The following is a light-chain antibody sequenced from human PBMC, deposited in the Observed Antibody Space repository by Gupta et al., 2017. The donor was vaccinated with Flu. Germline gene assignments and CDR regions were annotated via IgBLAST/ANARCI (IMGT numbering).Light chain of an antibody. V-gene: IGKV1-39*01. Sequence: DIQMTQSPSSLSASVGDRVTITCRASQSISSYLNWYQQKPGKAPKLLIYAASSLQSGVPSRFRGSGSGTDFTLTISSLQPEDFGTYHRQQSYSNPRDTFGQGTKLEIK. CDR3: QQSYSNPRDT. CDR1: QSISSY. J-gene: IGKJ2*01. CDR2: AAS.